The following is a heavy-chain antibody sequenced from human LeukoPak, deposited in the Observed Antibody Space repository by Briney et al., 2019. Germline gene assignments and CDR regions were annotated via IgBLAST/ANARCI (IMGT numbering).Heavy chain of an antibody. CDR2: ITQEGSET. V-gene: IGHV3-7*01. CDR1: EFTFSNYW. D-gene: IGHD3-22*01. CDR3: ARGGQYSGYYYFDY. J-gene: IGHJ4*02. Sequence: GGSLRLSCAASEFTFSNYWMSWVRQAPGKGLEWVANITQEGSETYSVDSVKGRFTISRDNAKNSLHLQMNSLRAEDTAVYYCARGGQYSGYYYFDYWGQGTLVTVSS.